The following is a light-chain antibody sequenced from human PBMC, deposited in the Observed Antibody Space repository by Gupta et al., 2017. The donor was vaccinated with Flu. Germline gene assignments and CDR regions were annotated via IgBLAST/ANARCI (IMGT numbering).Light chain of an antibody. Sequence: DTQMTQSPSSLSASVGDRVTITYRASQRIGTYVNWYQQKVGKAPNLLIYAASSLQSGVPSRFSGSGSGTDFTLTITSLQPEDSATYYCQQGNNTPLTFGGGTKVEIK. V-gene: IGKV1-39*01. CDR2: AAS. CDR1: QRIGTY. CDR3: QQGNNTPLT. J-gene: IGKJ4*01.